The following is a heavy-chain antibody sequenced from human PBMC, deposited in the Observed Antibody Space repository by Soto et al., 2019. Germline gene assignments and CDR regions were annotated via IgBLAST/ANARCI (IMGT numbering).Heavy chain of an antibody. D-gene: IGHD5-12*01. Sequence: GGSLRLSCAASGFTFSSYSMNWVRQAPGKGLEWVSSISSSSSYIYYADSVKGRFTISRDNAKNSLYLQMNSLRAEDTAVYYCARGLVGLIVATTEVDYWGQGTLVTVSS. J-gene: IGHJ4*02. CDR1: GFTFSSYS. CDR2: ISSSSSYI. CDR3: ARGLVGLIVATTEVDY. V-gene: IGHV3-21*01.